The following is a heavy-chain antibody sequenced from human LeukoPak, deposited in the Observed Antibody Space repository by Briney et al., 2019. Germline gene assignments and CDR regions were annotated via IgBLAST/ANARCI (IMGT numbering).Heavy chain of an antibody. CDR2: VSSGFHA. CDR3: VREARGYHYTYFDY. Sequence: PGGSLRLSCTASGFTLGSHDMHWVRQIPGQGLEWVAAVSSGFHAFFADSVQGRFTVSREDARNSLYLQMNSLRAGDTAVYYCVREARGYHYTYFDYWGQGTLDTVSS. CDR1: GFTLGSHD. J-gene: IGHJ4*02. D-gene: IGHD5-18*01. V-gene: IGHV3-13*01.